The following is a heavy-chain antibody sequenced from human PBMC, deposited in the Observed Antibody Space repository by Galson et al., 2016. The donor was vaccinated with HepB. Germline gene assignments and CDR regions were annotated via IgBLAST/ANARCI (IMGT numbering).Heavy chain of an antibody. V-gene: IGHV2-70*11. Sequence: PALVKPTQTLTLTCTFSGFSLSTSGMCASWIRQPPGRALEWLARIAWDDDKYYSTSLKTRLSISKDTSKNQVVLRMTNMDPVDTATYYCARSSDDYSTAMDVWGQGTTVTVSS. J-gene: IGHJ6*02. D-gene: IGHD2-15*01. CDR1: GFSLSTSGMC. CDR2: IAWDDDK. CDR3: ARSSDDYSTAMDV.